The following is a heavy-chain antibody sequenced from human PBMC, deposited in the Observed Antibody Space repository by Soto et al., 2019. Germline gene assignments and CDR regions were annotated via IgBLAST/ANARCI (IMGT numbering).Heavy chain of an antibody. J-gene: IGHJ4*02. Sequence: SETLSLTCTVSGGSISSSSYYWGWIRQPPGKGLEWIGSIYHSGSTYYNPSLKSRVTISVDRSKNQFSLKLSSVTAADTAVYYCARLYYDSSGYYYFDYWGPGTLVTVSS. D-gene: IGHD3-22*01. V-gene: IGHV4-39*07. CDR2: IYHSGST. CDR1: GGSISSSSYY. CDR3: ARLYYDSSGYYYFDY.